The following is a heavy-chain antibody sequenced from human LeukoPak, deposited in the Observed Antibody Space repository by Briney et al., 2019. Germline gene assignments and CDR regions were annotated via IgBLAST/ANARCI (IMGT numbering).Heavy chain of an antibody. CDR3: ARNSIFDC. V-gene: IGHV3-66*01. J-gene: IGHJ4*02. Sequence: PGGSLRLSCAASGFTVSSNYMSWVRQAPGKGLEWVSVIYSGGTTYYADSVKGRFSISRDNSKNTVYLQMNSLGVEDTAVYYCARNSIFDCWGQGTLVTVSS. CDR1: GFTVSSNY. CDR2: IYSGGTT.